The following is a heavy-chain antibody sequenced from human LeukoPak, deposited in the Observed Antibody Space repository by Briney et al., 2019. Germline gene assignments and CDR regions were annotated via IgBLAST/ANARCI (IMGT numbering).Heavy chain of an antibody. Sequence: SETLSLTCTVSGGSISGYYWSWIRQPPGKGLDWIGYIYYIGNTYYNPSLKSRVTISLDTSKNQFSPILSSVTAADTAVCYCARHQQWLADAFDFWGQGQWSPSLQ. CDR1: GGSISGYY. CDR2: IYYIGNT. V-gene: IGHV4-59*08. CDR3: ARHQQWLADAFDF. J-gene: IGHJ3*01. D-gene: IGHD6-19*01.